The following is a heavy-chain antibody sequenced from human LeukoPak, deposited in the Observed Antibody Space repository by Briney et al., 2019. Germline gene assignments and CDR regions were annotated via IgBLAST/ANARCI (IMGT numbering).Heavy chain of an antibody. CDR1: GFTFSSYG. V-gene: IGHV3-33*08. D-gene: IGHD5-18*01. Sequence: PGGSLRLSCAASGFTFSSYGMHWVRQAPGKGLEWVAVIWYDGSNKYYADSVKGRFTISRDNSKNTLYLQMNSLRAEDTAVYYCARGDTAMVFNWFDPWGQGTLVTVSS. CDR2: IWYDGSNK. J-gene: IGHJ5*02. CDR3: ARGDTAMVFNWFDP.